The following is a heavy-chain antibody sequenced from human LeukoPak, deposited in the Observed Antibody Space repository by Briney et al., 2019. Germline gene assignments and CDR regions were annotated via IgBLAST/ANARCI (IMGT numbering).Heavy chain of an antibody. D-gene: IGHD3-22*01. CDR1: GGSISSYY. V-gene: IGHV4-4*09. CDR2: IYTSGST. CDR3: ARHRRYYDSSGCFDY. Sequence: SETLSLTCTVSGGSISSYYWSWIRQPPGKGLEWIGYIYTSGSTNYNPSLKSRATISVDTSKNQFSLKLSSVTAADTAVYYCARHRRYYDSSGCFDYWGQETLVTVSS. J-gene: IGHJ4*02.